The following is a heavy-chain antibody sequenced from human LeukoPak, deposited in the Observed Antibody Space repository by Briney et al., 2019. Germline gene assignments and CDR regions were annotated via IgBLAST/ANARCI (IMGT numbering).Heavy chain of an antibody. D-gene: IGHD5-18*01. Sequence: GGSLRLSCEGSGLTFSVYWFHWVRQAPGEGLVWVSRINADGGSTVYADSVKGRFTISRDNSKNTLYLQMNSLRAEDTAVYYCAKRDTAMSEYYFDYWGQGTLVTVSS. V-gene: IGHV3-74*01. CDR2: INADGGST. CDR3: AKRDTAMSEYYFDY. J-gene: IGHJ4*02. CDR1: GLTFSVYW.